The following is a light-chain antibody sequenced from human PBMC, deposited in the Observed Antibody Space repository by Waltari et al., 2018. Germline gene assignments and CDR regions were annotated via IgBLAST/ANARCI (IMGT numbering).Light chain of an antibody. J-gene: IGKJ2*01. CDR2: GAS. V-gene: IGKV3-20*01. CDR3: HQYGSSPYI. CDR1: QSVTSRY. Sequence: EIVLTQSPGTLSLSPGERATLSYRASQSVTSRYIAWYQQKPGQPPRLLFYGASSRAPGIPDRFSGSGSGTDFTLTISRLEPEDFAVYYCHQYGSSPYIFGQGTK.